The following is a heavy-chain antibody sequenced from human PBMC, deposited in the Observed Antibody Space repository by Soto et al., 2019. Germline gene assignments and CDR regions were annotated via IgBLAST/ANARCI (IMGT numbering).Heavy chain of an antibody. Sequence: QVQLVQSGSEVRRPGSSVKVSSRPPEGPFGNFALAWVPQPPGQGLGGRGRIIPIFTTTNYAQKFKERLTITADGSTSTAYMELSGLKSEDTAVYFCARPSGLLGQFSALVDYWGQGTLVTVSS. J-gene: IGHJ4*02. D-gene: IGHD6-6*01. V-gene: IGHV1-69*18. CDR2: IIPIFTTT. CDR1: EGPFGNFA. CDR3: ARPSGLLGQFSALVDY.